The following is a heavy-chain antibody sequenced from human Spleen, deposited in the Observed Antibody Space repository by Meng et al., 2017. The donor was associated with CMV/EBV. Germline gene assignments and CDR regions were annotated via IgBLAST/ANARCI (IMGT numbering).Heavy chain of an antibody. J-gene: IGHJ5*02. CDR2: IFYSGTT. D-gene: IGHD3-3*01. CDR3: ARDRRGTYYDSRTGSNWFDP. Sequence: TSSYYWRWIRQPPGKGLEWIGSIFYSGTTYYNPSLKSRVTLSVDTSKNQFSLRLTSVTAADTAVYYCARDRRGTYYDSRTGSNWFDPWGQGTLVTVSS. CDR1: TSSYY. V-gene: IGHV4-39*07.